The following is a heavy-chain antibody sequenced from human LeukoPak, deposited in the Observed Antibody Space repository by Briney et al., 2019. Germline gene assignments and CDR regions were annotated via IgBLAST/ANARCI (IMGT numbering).Heavy chain of an antibody. Sequence: GASVKVSCKASGYTFSSYGIIWVRQAPGQGLEWMGRISAYNGNTNYAQKLQGRVTLTTDTSTSTAYMELRSLRSDDTAVYYCSRGRGSYSRDDYYYSYMDVWGKGTTVTVSS. CDR2: ISAYNGNT. CDR1: GYTFSSYG. D-gene: IGHD1-26*01. V-gene: IGHV1-18*01. CDR3: SRGRGSYSRDDYYYSYMDV. J-gene: IGHJ6*03.